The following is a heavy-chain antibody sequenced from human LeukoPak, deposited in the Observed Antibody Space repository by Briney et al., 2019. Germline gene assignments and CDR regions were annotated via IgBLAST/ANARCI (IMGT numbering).Heavy chain of an antibody. D-gene: IGHD2-15*01. CDR2: IYYSGST. J-gene: IGHJ4*02. CDR3: AREIYSTYYFDY. V-gene: IGHV4-30-4*01. Sequence: SETLSLTCTVSGGSISSGDYYWSWIRQPPGKGLEWIVYIYYSGSTYYNPSLKSRVTISVDTSKNQFSLKLSSVTAADTAVYYCAREIYSTYYFDYWGQGTLVTVSS. CDR1: GGSISSGDYY.